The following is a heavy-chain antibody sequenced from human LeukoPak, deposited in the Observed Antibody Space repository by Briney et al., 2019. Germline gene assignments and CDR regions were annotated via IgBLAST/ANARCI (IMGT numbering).Heavy chain of an antibody. CDR3: AKVLSAGSSGARYWFDS. CDR2: IYGSGGST. D-gene: IGHD2-15*01. J-gene: IGHJ5*01. CDR1: GFTFSSYA. V-gene: IGHV3-23*01. Sequence: GGSLRLSCAASGFTFSSYAMSWVRQAPGKGLEWVSAIYGSGGSTHYADSVKGRFTISRDNSKNTLYLQMNSLSAEDTAIYFCAKVLSAGSSGARYWFDSWGQGTLVTVSS.